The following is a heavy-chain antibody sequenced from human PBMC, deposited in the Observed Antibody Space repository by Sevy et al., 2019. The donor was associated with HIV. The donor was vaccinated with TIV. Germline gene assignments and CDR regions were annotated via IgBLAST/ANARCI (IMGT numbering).Heavy chain of an antibody. J-gene: IGHJ4*02. CDR1: RFTFSSFA. CDR3: AKKMGGGSGMAFLVDY. V-gene: IGHV3-23*01. Sequence: GGSLRLSCAASRFTFSSFAMGWVRQAPGKGLDWISVISGTGDYTYYADSVKGRFTISRDNSKNTLFLQMNSLRAEDTAIFYCAKKMGGGSGMAFLVDYWGQGTLVTVSS. CDR2: ISGTGDYT. D-gene: IGHD5-18*01.